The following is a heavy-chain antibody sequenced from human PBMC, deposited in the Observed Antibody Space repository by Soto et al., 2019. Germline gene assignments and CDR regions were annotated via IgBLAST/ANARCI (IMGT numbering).Heavy chain of an antibody. CDR2: VYPGDSDT. Sequence: GESLKISCKASGYTFSNQWIAWVRQMPGKGLEWMGIVYPGDSDTRYSPSFQGQVTISTDKSINTAYLQWSSLKASDTAMYYCATLRRSTGAMDVWGQGTTVTRLL. V-gene: IGHV5-51*01. CDR1: GYTFSNQW. D-gene: IGHD1-26*01. CDR3: ATLRRSTGAMDV. J-gene: IGHJ6*02.